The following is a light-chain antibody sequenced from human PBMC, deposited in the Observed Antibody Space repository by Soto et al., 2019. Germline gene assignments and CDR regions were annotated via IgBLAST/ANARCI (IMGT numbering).Light chain of an antibody. CDR3: QQFYSPPFT. J-gene: IGKJ3*01. V-gene: IGKV4-1*01. CDR1: ENIFFTPNNKTF. Sequence: DIVMTQSPDSLAVSLGERATMSCKPSENIFFTPNNKTFMAWYQQKAGQPPRLLIKWASDRESGVPDRFSGSGSGTDFTLNISSLQDEDVAIYYCQQFYSPPFTFGPGTKGEIQ. CDR2: WAS.